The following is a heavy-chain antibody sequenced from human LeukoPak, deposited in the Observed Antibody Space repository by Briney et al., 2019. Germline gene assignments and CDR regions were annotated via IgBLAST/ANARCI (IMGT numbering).Heavy chain of an antibody. Sequence: ASVKVSCKASGYTFTGYYMHWVRQAPGQGLEWMGRINPNSGGTNYAQKFQGRVTMTRDTSISTAYMELGRVRSDYTAVYYCARARQQLVQGVDYWGQGTLVTVSS. V-gene: IGHV1-2*06. D-gene: IGHD6-13*01. J-gene: IGHJ4*02. CDR3: ARARQQLVQGVDY. CDR2: INPNSGGT. CDR1: GYTFTGYY.